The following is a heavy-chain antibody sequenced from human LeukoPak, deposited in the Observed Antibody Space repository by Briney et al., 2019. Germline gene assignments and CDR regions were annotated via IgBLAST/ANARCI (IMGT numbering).Heavy chain of an antibody. D-gene: IGHD6-13*01. V-gene: IGHV3-7*05. CDR1: GXTFTSYW. Sequence: GGSLRLSCAASGXTFTSYWMSWVRQAPGKGLEWVANINQDVSVKYYVDSVKGRFTTSRDNAKNSLYLQINSLRAEDTAVYYCARIGYRSSSFDYWGQGTLVTVSS. CDR2: INQDVSVK. J-gene: IGHJ4*02. CDR3: ARIGYRSSSFDY.